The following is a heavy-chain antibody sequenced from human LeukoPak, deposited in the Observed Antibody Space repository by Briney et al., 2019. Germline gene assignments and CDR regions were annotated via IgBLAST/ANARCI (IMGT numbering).Heavy chain of an antibody. J-gene: IGHJ5*02. Sequence: SETLSLTCAVYGGSFSGYYWSWIRQPPGKGLEWIGEINHSGSTNYNPSLKSRVTISVDTSKNQFSLKLSSVTAADTAVYYCARLDYYDFWSGYYNWFDPWGQGTLVTVSS. CDR1: GGSFSGYY. D-gene: IGHD3-3*01. CDR3: ARLDYYDFWSGYYNWFDP. V-gene: IGHV4-34*01. CDR2: INHSGST.